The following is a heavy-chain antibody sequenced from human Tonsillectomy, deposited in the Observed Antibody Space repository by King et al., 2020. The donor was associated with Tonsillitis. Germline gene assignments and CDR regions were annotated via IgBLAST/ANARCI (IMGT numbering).Heavy chain of an antibody. CDR3: ARVNTGDRYAFDI. CDR2: INPNSGGT. V-gene: IGHV1-2*02. CDR1: GYTFTGYY. Sequence: VQLVESGAEVKKPGASVKVSCKASGYTFTGYYMHWVRQAPGKGLEWMGWINPNSGGTNYAQKFQGRATMTRDTSISTAYMELSSLRSDDTAVYYCARVNTGDRYAFDIWGQGTLVTVSS. D-gene: IGHD7-27*01. J-gene: IGHJ3*02.